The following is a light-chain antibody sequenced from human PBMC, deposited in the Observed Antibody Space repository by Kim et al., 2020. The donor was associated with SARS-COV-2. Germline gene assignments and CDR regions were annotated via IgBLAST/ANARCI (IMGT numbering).Light chain of an antibody. J-gene: IGLJ2*01. CDR2: EVS. V-gene: IGLV2-8*01. CDR3: SSYAGSNNLL. Sequence: GQSVTISCTGTSSDVGVYNYVSWYQQHPGKGPKLLIYEVSKRPSGVPDRFSGSKSGNTASLTGSGLQAEDEADYFCSSYAGSNNLLFGGGTQLTVL. CDR1: SSDVGVYNY.